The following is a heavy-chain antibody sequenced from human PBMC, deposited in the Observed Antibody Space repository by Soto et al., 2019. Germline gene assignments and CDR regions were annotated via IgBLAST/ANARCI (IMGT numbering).Heavy chain of an antibody. J-gene: IGHJ4*02. V-gene: IGHV1-46*02. CDR2: IHPSGGGT. D-gene: IGHD2-21*02. Sequence: QVQLVQSGAEVRKPGASVKVSCKPSGYTFNTYYLHWLRQAPGQALEWMGVIHPSGGGTTYAQKFLGRVTVTRDTSTTTVFMELSSLRSDDTAVYYCARGGDIAVVTASFDNWGQGPLVTVSS. CDR1: GYTFNTYY. CDR3: ARGGDIAVVTASFDN.